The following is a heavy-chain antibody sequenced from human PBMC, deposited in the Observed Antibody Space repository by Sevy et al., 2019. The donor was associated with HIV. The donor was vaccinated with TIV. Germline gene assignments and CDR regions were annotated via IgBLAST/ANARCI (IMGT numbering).Heavy chain of an antibody. V-gene: IGHV3-7*01. CDR3: ARVNGGTRYYYYGMDV. CDR1: GFTFSSYW. Sequence: GGSLRLSCAASGFTFSSYWMSWVRQAPGKGLEWVANIKQDGSEKYYVDSVKGRFTISRDNAKNSLYLQMNSLRAEDTAVYYCARVNGGTRYYYYGMDVWGQGTTVTVS. D-gene: IGHD2-15*01. J-gene: IGHJ6*02. CDR2: IKQDGSEK.